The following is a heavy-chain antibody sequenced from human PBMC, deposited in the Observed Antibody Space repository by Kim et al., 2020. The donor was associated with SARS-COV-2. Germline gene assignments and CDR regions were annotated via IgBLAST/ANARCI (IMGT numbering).Heavy chain of an antibody. CDR3: ARHRPIGHYFDY. V-gene: IGHV4-39*01. Sequence: SETLSLTCTVSGGSISSSSYYWGWIRQPPGKGLEWIGSIYYSGSTYYNPSLKSRVTISVDTSKNQFSLKLSSVTAADTAVYYCARHRPIGHYFDYWGQGTLVTVSS. CDR1: GGSISSSSYY. D-gene: IGHD3-10*01. J-gene: IGHJ4*02. CDR2: IYYSGST.